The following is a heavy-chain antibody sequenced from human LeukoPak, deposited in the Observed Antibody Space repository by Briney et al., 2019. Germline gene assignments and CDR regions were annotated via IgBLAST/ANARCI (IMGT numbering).Heavy chain of an antibody. CDR1: GFTFSSYA. CDR3: AKVWIVVVVAGTPAGWFDP. J-gene: IGHJ5*02. CDR2: ISGSGGST. Sequence: GGSLRLSCAASGFTFSSYAMSWVRQAPGKGLEWVSAISGSGGSTYYADSVKGRFTISRDNSKNTLYLQMNSLRAEDTAVYYCAKVWIVVVVAGTPAGWFDPWGQGTLVTVSS. D-gene: IGHD2-15*01. V-gene: IGHV3-23*01.